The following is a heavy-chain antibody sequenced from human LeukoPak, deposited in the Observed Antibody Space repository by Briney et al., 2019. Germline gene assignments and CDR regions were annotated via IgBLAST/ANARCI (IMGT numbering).Heavy chain of an antibody. D-gene: IGHD2-8*01. CDR3: ARDGVSVSYYYYMDV. J-gene: IGHJ6*03. Sequence: ASVKVSCKASGHTFTGYYMHWVRQAPGQGLEWMGRINPNSGGTNYAQKFQGRVTMTRDTSISTAYMELSRLRSDDTAVYYCARDGVSVSYYYYMDVWAKGPRSPSP. V-gene: IGHV1-2*06. CDR1: GHTFTGYY. CDR2: INPNSGGT.